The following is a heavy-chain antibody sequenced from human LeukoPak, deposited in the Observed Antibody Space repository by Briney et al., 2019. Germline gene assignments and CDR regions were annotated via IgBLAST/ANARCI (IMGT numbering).Heavy chain of an antibody. CDR3: AKGQRSTVTTSYYFDY. CDR2: IWYDGSNK. CDR1: GFTFSSYG. D-gene: IGHD4-17*01. V-gene: IGHV3-33*06. J-gene: IGHJ4*02. Sequence: GGSLRLSCSASGFTFSSYGMLWVRQAPGKGLEGVAVIWYDGSNKYYADSVKGRFTISRDNSKNTLYLQMNSLSAEDTAVYYCAKGQRSTVTTSYYFDYWGQGTLVTVSS.